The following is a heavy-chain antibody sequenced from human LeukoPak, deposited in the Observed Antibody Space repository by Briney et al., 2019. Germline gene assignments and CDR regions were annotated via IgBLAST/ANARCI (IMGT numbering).Heavy chain of an antibody. CDR2: IIPIFGTA. CDR1: GGTFSSYA. Sequence: ASVKVSCKASGGTFSSYAISWVRQAPGQGLEWMGGIIPIFGTANYAQKFQGRVTMTRDMSTSTVYMELSSLRSEDTAVYYCARDWSGWYFGWFDPWGQGTLVTVSS. CDR3: ARDWSGWYFGWFDP. V-gene: IGHV1-69*05. J-gene: IGHJ5*02. D-gene: IGHD6-19*01.